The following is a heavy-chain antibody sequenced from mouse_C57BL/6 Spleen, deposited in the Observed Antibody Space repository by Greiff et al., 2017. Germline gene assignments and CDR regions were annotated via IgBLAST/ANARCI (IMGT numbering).Heavy chain of an antibody. CDR1: GYTFTSYW. J-gene: IGHJ4*01. V-gene: IGHV1-55*01. CDR3: ASNYGSSYVGEAMDY. Sequence: VKLQQPGAELVKPGASVKMSCKASGYTFTSYWITWVKQRPGQGLEWIGDIYPGSGSTNYNEKFKSKATLTVDTSSSTAYMQLSSLTSEDSAVYYCASNYGSSYVGEAMDYWGQGTSVTVSS. CDR2: IYPGSGST. D-gene: IGHD1-1*01.